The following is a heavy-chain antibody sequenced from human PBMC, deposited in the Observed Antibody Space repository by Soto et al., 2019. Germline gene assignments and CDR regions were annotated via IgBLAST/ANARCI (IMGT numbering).Heavy chain of an antibody. D-gene: IGHD6-19*01. Sequence: GXLILSCAASGFIFTSYWMNWVRQAPGKGLEWVSNIKQDGSEKYYLDSVKGRFTISRDNAKNSLYLQMNSLRAEDTAVYYCARDVAVAGNWFDHWGQGTLVTVSS. CDR2: IKQDGSEK. J-gene: IGHJ5*02. CDR1: GFIFTSYW. CDR3: ARDVAVAGNWFDH. V-gene: IGHV3-7*03.